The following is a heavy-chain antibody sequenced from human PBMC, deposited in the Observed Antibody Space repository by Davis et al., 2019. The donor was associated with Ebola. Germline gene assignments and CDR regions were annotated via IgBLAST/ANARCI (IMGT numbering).Heavy chain of an antibody. J-gene: IGHJ6*03. CDR2: IIPIFGTA. V-gene: IGHV1-69*13. D-gene: IGHD3-3*01. Sequence: AASVKVSCKASGYTFTSYGINWVRQAPGQGLEWMGGIIPIFGTANYAQKFQGRVTITADEVTSTAYMELSSLRSEDTAVYYCAGAGYDFWSGYSYYYYYMDVWGKGTTVTVSS. CDR1: GYTFTSYG. CDR3: AGAGYDFWSGYSYYYYYMDV.